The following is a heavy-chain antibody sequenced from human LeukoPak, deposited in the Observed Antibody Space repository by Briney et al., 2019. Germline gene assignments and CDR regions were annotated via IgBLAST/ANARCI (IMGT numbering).Heavy chain of an antibody. CDR3: AKGRGGDYSYGSYYFDY. D-gene: IGHD5-18*01. Sequence: GGSLRLSCAASGFTFRSYGMHWVRQVPGKGLEWVAVISYDGSNKYYADSVKGPFTISRDNSKNTLYLQMNTLRVEDTGVYYCAKGRGGDYSYGSYYFDYWGQGTLVTVST. CDR2: ISYDGSNK. CDR1: GFTFRSYG. J-gene: IGHJ4*02. V-gene: IGHV3-30*18.